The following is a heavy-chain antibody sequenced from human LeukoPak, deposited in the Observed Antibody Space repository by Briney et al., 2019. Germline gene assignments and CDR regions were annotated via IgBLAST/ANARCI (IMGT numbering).Heavy chain of an antibody. J-gene: IGHJ5*02. CDR3: ARDERDCTNGVCYTGWFDP. Sequence: SETLSLTCTVSGYSISSGYYWGWIRQPPGKGLEWIGSIYHSGSTYYTPSLKSRVTISVDTSKNQFSLKLSSVTAADTAVYYCARDERDCTNGVCYTGWFDPWGQGTLVTVSS. V-gene: IGHV4-38-2*02. CDR1: GYSISSGYY. D-gene: IGHD2-8*01. CDR2: IYHSGST.